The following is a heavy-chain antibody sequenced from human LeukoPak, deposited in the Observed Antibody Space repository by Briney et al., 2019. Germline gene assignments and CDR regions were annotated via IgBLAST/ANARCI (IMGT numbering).Heavy chain of an antibody. CDR1: GGSISSSNW. V-gene: IGHV4-4*02. CDR2: IYHSGST. CDR3: ARVARLGYSSSWYVSY. D-gene: IGHD6-13*01. Sequence: SETLSLTCAVSGGSISSSNWWSWVRQPPGKGLEWIGEIYHSGSTNYNPSLKSRVTISVDKSKNQFSLKLSSVTAADTAVYYCARVARLGYSSSWYVSYWGQGTLVTVSS. J-gene: IGHJ4*02.